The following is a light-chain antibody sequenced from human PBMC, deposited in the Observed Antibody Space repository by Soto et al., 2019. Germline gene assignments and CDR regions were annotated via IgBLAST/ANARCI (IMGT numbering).Light chain of an antibody. J-gene: IGKJ1*01. CDR2: GIS. CDR3: QEYNAWPWT. V-gene: IGKV3D-15*01. CDR1: QSVSSNY. Sequence: IVLTQSTSTLSFSPGERATLSCRASQSVSSNYFAWYQQKPGQAPRLLIYGISSRATGIPARFSGSGSGTEFILTISSLQSEDSAVYYCQEYNAWPWTFGQGTKVDIK.